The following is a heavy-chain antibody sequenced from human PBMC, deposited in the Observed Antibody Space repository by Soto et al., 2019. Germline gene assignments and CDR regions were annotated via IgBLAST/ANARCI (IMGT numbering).Heavy chain of an antibody. Sequence: SETLSLTCGVSGFFISSGNYWCFIRKPPGKGLEWIGSIFHGGNTYYNPSLKSRVTISVDMSKNQFSLKLNSVTAADTAVYYCARARWYDAFDVWGQGTVVT. CDR1: GFFISSGNY. D-gene: IGHD2-15*01. CDR2: IFHGGNT. V-gene: IGHV4-38-2*01. J-gene: IGHJ3*01. CDR3: ARARWYDAFDV.